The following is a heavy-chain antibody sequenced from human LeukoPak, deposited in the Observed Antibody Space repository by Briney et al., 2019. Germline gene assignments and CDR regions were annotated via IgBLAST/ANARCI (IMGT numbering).Heavy chain of an antibody. CDR1: GFTFSAYP. D-gene: IGHD1-7*01. V-gene: IGHV3-48*01. J-gene: IGHJ4*02. Sequence: GGSLKLSCAASGFTFSAYPMHWVRQAPGKGLEWVSYISSSSSTIYYADSVKGRFTISRDNAKSSLYLQMNSLRAEDTAVYYCARGGGRDWNYIGWGGYFDYWGQGTLVTVSS. CDR3: ARGGGRDWNYIGWGGYFDY. CDR2: ISSSSSTI.